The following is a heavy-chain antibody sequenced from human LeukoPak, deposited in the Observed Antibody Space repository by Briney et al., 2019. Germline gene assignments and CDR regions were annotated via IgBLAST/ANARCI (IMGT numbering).Heavy chain of an antibody. CDR1: GYTFTSYG. D-gene: IGHD3-10*01. Sequence: ASVKVSCKASGYTFTSYGISWVRQAPGQGLEWMGWISAYNGNTNYAQKLQGRVTMTTDTSTSTAYMELSRLRSDDTAVYYCARDRYYYGSGSLTRFDPWGQGTLVTVSS. J-gene: IGHJ5*02. CDR2: ISAYNGNT. CDR3: ARDRYYYGSGSLTRFDP. V-gene: IGHV1-18*01.